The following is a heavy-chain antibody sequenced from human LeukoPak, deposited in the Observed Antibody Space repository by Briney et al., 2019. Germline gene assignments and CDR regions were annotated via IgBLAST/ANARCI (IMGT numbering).Heavy chain of an antibody. J-gene: IGHJ4*02. CDR2: IKYDGSKE. CDR3: ARDVEFSTIMFGDY. Sequence: GGSLRLSCAAAGFTFSNYWMSWDRQAPGKGLEWVANIKYDGSKEYYVDSVEGRFTISRDNAKNSLFLQMNGLRAEDTAVYYCARDVEFSTIMFGDYWCRGTVVTVSS. V-gene: IGHV3-7*01. D-gene: IGHD3-10*02. CDR1: GFTFSNYW.